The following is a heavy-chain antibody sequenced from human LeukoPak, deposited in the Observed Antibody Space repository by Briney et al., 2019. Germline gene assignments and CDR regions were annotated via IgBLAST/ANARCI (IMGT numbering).Heavy chain of an antibody. CDR3: ARDRPLDADDYYGFYYFDY. V-gene: IGHV1-2*02. CDR2: INPNSGGT. CDR1: GYTFTGYY. Sequence: ASVKVSCKASGYTFTGYYMHWVRQAPGQGLEWMGWINPNSGGTNHAQKLQGRVTMTRDTSISTAYMELSRLRSDDTAVYYCARDRPLDADDYYGFYYFDYWGQGTLVTVSS. D-gene: IGHD3-10*01. J-gene: IGHJ4*02.